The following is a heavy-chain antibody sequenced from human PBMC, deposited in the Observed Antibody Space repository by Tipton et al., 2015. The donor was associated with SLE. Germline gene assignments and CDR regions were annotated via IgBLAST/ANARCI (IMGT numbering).Heavy chain of an antibody. CDR2: ISYSGST. CDR1: GGSISPYY. CDR3: ARLGIATTGTNKYFQH. V-gene: IGHV4-59*12. J-gene: IGHJ1*01. D-gene: IGHD6-13*01. Sequence: TLSLTCTVSGGSISPYYWSWIRQPPGKGLEWIGYISYSGSTNYNPSLKSRVTISVDTSKTQFSLKLSSVTAADTAVYYCARLGIATTGTNKYFQHWGQGTLVTVSS.